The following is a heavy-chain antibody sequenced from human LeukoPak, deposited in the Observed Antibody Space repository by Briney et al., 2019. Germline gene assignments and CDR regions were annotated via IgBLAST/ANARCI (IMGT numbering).Heavy chain of an antibody. Sequence: SVKVSCKASGGTFSSYAISWVRQAPGQGLGWMGGIIPIFGTANYAQKFQGRVTITADESTSTAYMELSSLRSEDTAVYYCARGRLSPRLLLDYWGQGTLVTVSS. D-gene: IGHD3-22*01. CDR1: GGTFSSYA. J-gene: IGHJ4*02. V-gene: IGHV1-69*13. CDR2: IIPIFGTA. CDR3: ARGRLSPRLLLDY.